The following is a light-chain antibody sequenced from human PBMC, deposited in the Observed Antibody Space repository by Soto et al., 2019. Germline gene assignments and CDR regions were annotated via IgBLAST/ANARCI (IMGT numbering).Light chain of an antibody. V-gene: IGLV2-14*01. CDR3: SSYTSSSTL. J-gene: IGLJ1*01. CDR2: DVS. Sequence: QSALTQPASVSGSPGQSITISCTGTSSDVGGYNYVSWYQQHPGKAPKLMIYDVSNRPSGVSNRFSGSKSGNTASLTISGLHAEDEDDYYCSSYTSSSTLFGTGTKVTVL. CDR1: SSDVGGYNY.